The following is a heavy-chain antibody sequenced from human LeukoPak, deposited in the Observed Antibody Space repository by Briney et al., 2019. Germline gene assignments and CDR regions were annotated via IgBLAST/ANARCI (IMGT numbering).Heavy chain of an antibody. Sequence: ASVKVSCKASGYTFTSYDINWVRQATGQGLEWMGWMNPNSGNTGYAQKFQGGVTMTRNTSISTAYMELSSLRSEDTAVYYCARGHSFYYDSSGSAAFDIWGQGTMVTVSS. CDR1: GYTFTSYD. CDR3: ARGHSFYYDSSGSAAFDI. D-gene: IGHD3-22*01. V-gene: IGHV1-8*01. J-gene: IGHJ3*02. CDR2: MNPNSGNT.